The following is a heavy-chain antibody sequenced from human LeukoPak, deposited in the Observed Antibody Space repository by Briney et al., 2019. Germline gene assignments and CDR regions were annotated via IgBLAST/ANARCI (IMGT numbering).Heavy chain of an antibody. V-gene: IGHV1-18*01. D-gene: IGHD4-17*01. Sequence: ASVTVSFTASGGTFISYAITWVRQAPGQGLEWMGWISPYNADTNYSQNFQGRVTMTTDRSTRTAYMELRNLRSDDTAVYYCARVTTVTRSPWSWGPKKIGQEVNWFDPWGQGTLITVS. CDR1: GGTFISYA. CDR3: ARVTTVTRSPWSWGPKKIGQEVNWFDP. CDR2: ISPYNADT. J-gene: IGHJ5*02.